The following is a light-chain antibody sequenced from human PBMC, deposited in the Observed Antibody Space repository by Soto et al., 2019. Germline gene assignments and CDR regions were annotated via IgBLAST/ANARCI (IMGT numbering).Light chain of an antibody. Sequence: EIVLTQSPATVSLSPGERATLSCRASQSISSYLAWYQQKPGQAPRLLMYDASNRATGIPGRFSGTGFGTDFTLTISSLEPEDFAVYYCQQRRNWPPMYTFGQGTKLEIK. J-gene: IGKJ2*01. CDR2: DAS. CDR1: QSISSY. CDR3: QQRRNWPPMYT. V-gene: IGKV3-11*01.